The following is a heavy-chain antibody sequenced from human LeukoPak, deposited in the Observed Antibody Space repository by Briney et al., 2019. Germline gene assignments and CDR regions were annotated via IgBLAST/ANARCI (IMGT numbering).Heavy chain of an antibody. V-gene: IGHV4-59*01. J-gene: IGHJ6*03. Sequence: SETLSLTCTVSGGSISSYYWSWFRQPPGKGLEWIGYIYYSGSTNYNPSLKSRVTISVDTSKNQFSLKLSSVTAADTAVYYCAREQSNYYYMDVWGKGTTVTVSS. CDR3: AREQSNYYYMDV. CDR2: IYYSGST. CDR1: GGSISSYY.